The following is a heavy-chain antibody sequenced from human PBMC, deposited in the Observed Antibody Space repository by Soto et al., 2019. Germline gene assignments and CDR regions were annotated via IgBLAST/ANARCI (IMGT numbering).Heavy chain of an antibody. J-gene: IGHJ3*02. D-gene: IGHD7-27*01. CDR2: ISYDGSNK. V-gene: IGHV3-30*18. CDR1: GFTFSSYG. CDR3: AKDLGHGGRGAFDI. Sequence: ESGGGVVPPGRSLRLSCAASGFTFSSYGMHWVRQAPGKGLEWVALISYDGSNKYYADSVKGRFTISRDNSKNTLYLQMNSLRTEDTAVYYCAKDLGHGGRGAFDIWGQGTMVTVSS.